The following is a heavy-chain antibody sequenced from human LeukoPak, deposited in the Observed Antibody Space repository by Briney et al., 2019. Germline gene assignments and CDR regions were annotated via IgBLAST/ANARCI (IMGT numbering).Heavy chain of an antibody. CDR2: IYYSGST. V-gene: IGHV4-39*01. D-gene: IGHD2-2*01. CDR1: GGSISSSSYY. Sequence: SETLSLTCTVSGGSISSSSYYWGWIRQPPGKGLEWIGSIYYSGSTYYNPSLKSRVTISVDASKNQFSLKLSSVTAADTAVYYCARQLGYCSSTSCYADKVDYWGQGTLVTVSS. CDR3: ARQLGYCSSTSCYADKVDY. J-gene: IGHJ4*02.